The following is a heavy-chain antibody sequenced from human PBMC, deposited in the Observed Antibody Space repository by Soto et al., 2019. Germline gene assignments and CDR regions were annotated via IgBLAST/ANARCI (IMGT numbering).Heavy chain of an antibody. D-gene: IGHD6-13*01. CDR3: AVPGAGDFDY. J-gene: IGHJ4*02. Sequence: SETLSLTCAVSGASINTNNWWSWVRQPPGKGLEWIGEVYHSGSTNCNPSLKSRVTISIDKSKNQFSLRLTSMTAADTAVYYCAVPGAGDFDYWSQGTLVTVSS. CDR1: GASINTNNW. CDR2: VYHSGST. V-gene: IGHV4-4*02.